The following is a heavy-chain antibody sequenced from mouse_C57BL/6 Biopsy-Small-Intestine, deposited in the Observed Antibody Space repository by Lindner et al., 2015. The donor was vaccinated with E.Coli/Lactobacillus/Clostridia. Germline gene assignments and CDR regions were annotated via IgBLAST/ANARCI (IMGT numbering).Heavy chain of an antibody. CDR1: GGTFSSYV. CDR2: IIPMFGTA. V-gene: IGHV1-64*01. CDR3: ARVHSSGMYYFDK. Sequence: SVKVSCKASGGTFSSYVINWVRQAPGQGLEWMGGIIPMFGTANYAQKFQGRVTITADESTSTAYMELSSLRSEDTAVYYCARVHSSGMYYFDKWGPGTQVTVSS. D-gene: IGHD2-4*01. J-gene: IGHJ1*01.